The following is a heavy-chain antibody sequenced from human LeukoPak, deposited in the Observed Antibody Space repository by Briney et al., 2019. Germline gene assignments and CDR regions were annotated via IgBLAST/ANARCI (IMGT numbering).Heavy chain of an antibody. D-gene: IGHD3-10*01. CDR3: ARAWFGESAYTFDY. J-gene: IGHJ4*02. CDR1: GGSVSSSSYY. Sequence: KPSETLSLTCTVSGGSVSSSSYYWGWMRQPPGKGLEWIGSIYYSGGTYYNPSLKSRVTISADTSRNQFSLNLSSVTAADTAVYYCARAWFGESAYTFDYWGQGTQVTVSS. CDR2: IYYSGGT. V-gene: IGHV4-39*07.